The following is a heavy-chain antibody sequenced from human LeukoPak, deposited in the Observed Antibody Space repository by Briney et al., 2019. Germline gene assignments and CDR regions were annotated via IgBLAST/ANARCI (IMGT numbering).Heavy chain of an antibody. CDR3: ARAGPMTTVTSQDY. CDR1: GFTFSSDW. J-gene: IGHJ4*02. V-gene: IGHV3-7*01. D-gene: IGHD4-17*01. Sequence: GGSLRLSCAASGFTFSSDWMSWVRQAPGKGLEWVANIKQDGSEKYYVDSVKGRFTISRDDAKNSLYLQMNSLRAEDTAVYYCARAGPMTTVTSQDYWGQGTLDTVSS. CDR2: IKQDGSEK.